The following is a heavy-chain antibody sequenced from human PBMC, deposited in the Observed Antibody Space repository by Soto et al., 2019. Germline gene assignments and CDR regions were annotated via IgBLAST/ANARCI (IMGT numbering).Heavy chain of an antibody. D-gene: IGHD4-17*01. CDR3: AHPRGYGVFDAVDI. Sequence: GGSLRLSCAASGFIFSTYAMNWVRQAPGKGLEWVSAISSSSGGGSTFYAESVRGRFTISRDNSINTLYLQMSSLRTEDTAVYYCAHPRGYGVFDAVDIWGQGTMVTVS. CDR2: ISSSSGGGST. V-gene: IGHV3-23*01. CDR1: GFIFSTYA. J-gene: IGHJ3*02.